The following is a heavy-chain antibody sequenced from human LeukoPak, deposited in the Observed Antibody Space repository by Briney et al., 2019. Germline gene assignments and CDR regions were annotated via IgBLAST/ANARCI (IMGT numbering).Heavy chain of an antibody. CDR2: INPSGGST. J-gene: IGHJ4*02. CDR3: ARVPRSGSYIYFDY. CDR1: GGTFSSYA. D-gene: IGHD3-10*01. Sequence: ASVKVSCKASGGTFSSYAISWVRQAPGQGLEWMGIINPSGGSTSYAQNFQGRVTMTRDTSISTVYMELSSLRSDDTALYYCARVPRSGSYIYFDYWGQGTLVTVSS. V-gene: IGHV1-46*01.